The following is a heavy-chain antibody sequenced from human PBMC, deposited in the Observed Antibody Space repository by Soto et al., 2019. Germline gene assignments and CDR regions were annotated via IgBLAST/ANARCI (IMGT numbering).Heavy chain of an antibody. Sequence: SVKVSCKASGYTFTSYGISWVRQAPGLGLEWLGRINPILSMSNYAQYFQGRVTITADKSTSTAYMELSSLRSEDTAMYYCATNYGSGYRAFDFWGQGALVTVSS. CDR1: GYTFTSYG. CDR2: INPILSMS. V-gene: IGHV1-69*04. CDR3: ATNYGSGYRAFDF. D-gene: IGHD3-10*01. J-gene: IGHJ4*02.